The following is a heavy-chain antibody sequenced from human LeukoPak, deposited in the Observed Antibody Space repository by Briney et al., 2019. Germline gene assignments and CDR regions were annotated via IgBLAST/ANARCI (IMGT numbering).Heavy chain of an antibody. Sequence: GGSLRLSCAASVFTFSSYSMNWVRQAPGKGLEWVSSISSSSSYIYYADSVKGRFTISRDNAKNSLYLQMNSLRAEDTAVYYCARDNGLGYCSGGSCRFFNWFDPWGQGTLVTVSS. D-gene: IGHD2-15*01. CDR2: ISSSSSYI. CDR1: VFTFSSYS. V-gene: IGHV3-21*01. CDR3: ARDNGLGYCSGGSCRFFNWFDP. J-gene: IGHJ5*02.